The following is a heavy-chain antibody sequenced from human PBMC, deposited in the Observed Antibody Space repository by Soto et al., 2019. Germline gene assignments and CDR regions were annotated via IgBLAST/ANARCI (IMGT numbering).Heavy chain of an antibody. CDR2: ISYDGSND. J-gene: IGHJ4*02. V-gene: IGHV3-30*18. CDR1: GFTFSDYG. Sequence: QVQLVESGGGVVQPGRSLRLSCAASGFTFSDYGMHWARQAPGKGLEWVAVISYDGSNDFYADSVKGRFTVSRDNSKNTLYLQMNSLRGEDTAVYYCAKDLGSSWDFEYWGQGTLVTVSS. CDR3: AKDLGSSWDFEY. D-gene: IGHD6-13*01.